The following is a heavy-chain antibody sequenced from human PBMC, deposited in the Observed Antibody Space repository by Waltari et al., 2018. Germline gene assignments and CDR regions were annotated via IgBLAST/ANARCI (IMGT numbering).Heavy chain of an antibody. J-gene: IGHJ6*03. Sequence: QLQLQESGPGLVKPSETLSLTCTVSGGSISSSSYYGGWIRQPPGKGLEWIGSIYYSGSTYYNPSLKSRVTISVDTSKNQFSLKLSSVTAADTAVYYCARTTSSYYYMDVWGKGTTVTVSS. CDR3: ARTTSSYYYMDV. D-gene: IGHD4-17*01. CDR1: GGSISSSSYY. V-gene: IGHV4-39*01. CDR2: IYYSGST.